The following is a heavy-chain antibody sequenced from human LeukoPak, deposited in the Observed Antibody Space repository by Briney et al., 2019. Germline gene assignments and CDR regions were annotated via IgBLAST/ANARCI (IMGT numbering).Heavy chain of an antibody. CDR3: ARGRCIAARPYNWFDP. Sequence: ASVKVSCKASGYTFTSYDINWVRQATGQGLEWMGWMNPNSGNTGYAQKFQGRVTMTRNTSISTAYMELSSLRSEDTAVYYCARGRCIAARPYNWFDPWGQGTLVTVSS. CDR2: MNPNSGNT. D-gene: IGHD6-6*01. CDR1: GYTFTSYD. J-gene: IGHJ5*02. V-gene: IGHV1-8*01.